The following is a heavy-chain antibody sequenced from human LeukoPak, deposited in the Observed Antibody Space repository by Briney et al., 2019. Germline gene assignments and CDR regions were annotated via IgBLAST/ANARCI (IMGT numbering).Heavy chain of an antibody. CDR3: ARGGGPTTTVVTPRVGMDV. CDR1: GGSLSGYF. Sequence: PSETLSLTCAVYGGSLSGYFWSWIRQPPEKGLEWIGEINHSGSPDYNPSLKSRVTISVDTSKNQFSLKLSSVTAADTAVYYCARGGGPTTTVVTPRVGMDVWGQGTTVTVSS. D-gene: IGHD4-23*01. J-gene: IGHJ6*02. V-gene: IGHV4-34*01. CDR2: INHSGSP.